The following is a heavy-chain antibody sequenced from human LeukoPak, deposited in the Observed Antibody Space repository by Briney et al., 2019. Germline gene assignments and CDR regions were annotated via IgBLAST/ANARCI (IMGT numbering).Heavy chain of an antibody. CDR3: AKESYSSSWYGYDY. Sequence: PGGSLRLSCAASGFTFSSYAMSWVRQAPGKGLEWVSAISGSGGSTYYADSVKGRFTISRDNYKNTLYLKMNSLSAEDTAVYYCAKESYSSSWYGYDYWGQGTLVTVSS. D-gene: IGHD6-13*01. J-gene: IGHJ4*02. CDR1: GFTFSSYA. CDR2: ISGSGGST. V-gene: IGHV3-23*01.